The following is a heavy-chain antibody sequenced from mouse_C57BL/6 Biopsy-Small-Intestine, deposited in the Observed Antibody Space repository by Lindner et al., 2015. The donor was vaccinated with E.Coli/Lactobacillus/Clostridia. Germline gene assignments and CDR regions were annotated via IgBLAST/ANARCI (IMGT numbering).Heavy chain of an antibody. CDR2: MGWDDKK. CDR3: ARDYYGPDY. CDR1: GFSLTRYG. D-gene: IGHD1-1*02. Sequence: VQLQESGPDLVQPSQTLSLTCTVSGFSLTRYGVHWVRQPPGKRLEWVGTMGWDDKKYYNADIKSRLSIARDTSKNQVFLKLSSLQTEDTAMYYCARDYYGPDYWGQGTSVTVSS. V-gene: IGHV2-6*01. J-gene: IGHJ4*01.